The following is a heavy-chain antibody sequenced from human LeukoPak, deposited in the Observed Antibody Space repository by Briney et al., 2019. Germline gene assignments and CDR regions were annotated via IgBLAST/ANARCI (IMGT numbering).Heavy chain of an antibody. J-gene: IGHJ6*02. V-gene: IGHV3-30*18. CDR2: ISYDGSNK. CDR1: GFTFSSYG. CDR3: AKRRDYYYYGMGV. Sequence: GRSLRLSCAASGFTFSSYGMHWVRQAPGKGLEWVAVISYDGSNKYYADSVKGRFTISRDNSKNTLYLQMNSLRAEDTAVYYCAKRRDYYYYGMGVWGQGTTVTVSS.